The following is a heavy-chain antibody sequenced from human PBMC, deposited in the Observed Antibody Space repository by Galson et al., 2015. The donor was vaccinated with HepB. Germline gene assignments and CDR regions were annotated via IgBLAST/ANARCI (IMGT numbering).Heavy chain of an antibody. V-gene: IGHV3-23*01. J-gene: IGHJ6*02. D-gene: IGHD3-10*01. Sequence: SLRLSCAASGFTFSRNAMSWVRQAPGKGLEWVSSLTGSSDITNIADSAKGRFSISRDNSKNTLYLQMNSLRAEDTAVYYCARRISLVRGIITKPDYYYGMDVWGQGTTVTVAS. CDR2: LTGSSDIT. CDR1: GFTFSRNA. CDR3: ARRISLVRGIITKPDYYYGMDV.